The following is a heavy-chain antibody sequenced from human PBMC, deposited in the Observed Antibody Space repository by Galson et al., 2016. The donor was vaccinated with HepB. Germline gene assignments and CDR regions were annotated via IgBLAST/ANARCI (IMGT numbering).Heavy chain of an antibody. Sequence: SLRLSCAASGFTFSKYWMHWVRQVPGKGLMWVSRISTDGGSTSYAESVKGRFTITRDNAKNTVYLQMNSLIVEDMALYYFVVDPSFDAFDVWGRGTVVTVSS. J-gene: IGHJ3*01. CDR3: VVDPSFDAFDV. D-gene: IGHD2-21*01. CDR1: GFTFSKYW. CDR2: ISTDGGST. V-gene: IGHV3-74*01.